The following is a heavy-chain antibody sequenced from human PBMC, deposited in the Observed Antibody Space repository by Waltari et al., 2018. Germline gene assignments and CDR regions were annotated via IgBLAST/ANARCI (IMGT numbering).Heavy chain of an antibody. J-gene: IGHJ4*02. V-gene: IGHV3-21*01. D-gene: IGHD5-18*01. CDR3: ARDGPMGYSYGFTVQPLLDY. CDR2: ISSSSSYI. Sequence: EVQLVESGGGLVKPGGSLRLSCAASGFTFSSYSMNWVRQAPGQGLELVSSISSSSSYIYYAASVKGRFTISRDNAKNSLYLQMNSLRAEDTAVYYCARDGPMGYSYGFTVQPLLDYWGQGTLVTVSS. CDR1: GFTFSSYS.